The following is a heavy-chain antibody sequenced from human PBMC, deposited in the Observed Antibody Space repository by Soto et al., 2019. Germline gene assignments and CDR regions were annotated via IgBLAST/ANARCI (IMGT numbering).Heavy chain of an antibody. J-gene: IGHJ4*02. D-gene: IGHD3-9*01. V-gene: IGHV1-69*01. CDR1: GGTFSSYA. Sequence: QVQLVQSGAEVKKPGSSVKVSCKASGGTFSSYAISWVRQAPGQGLEWMGGIIPIFGTANYAQKFQGRVTITADESTSTAYMELSSLRSEDTAVYYCARDHYDILTGCYRDATMVYFDYWGQGTLVTVSS. CDR3: ARDHYDILTGCYRDATMVYFDY. CDR2: IIPIFGTA.